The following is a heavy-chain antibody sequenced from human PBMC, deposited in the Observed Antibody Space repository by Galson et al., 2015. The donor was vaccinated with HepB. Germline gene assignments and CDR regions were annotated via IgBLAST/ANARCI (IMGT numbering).Heavy chain of an antibody. CDR2: IIPILGIA. Sequence: SVKVSCKASGGTFSSYAISWVRQAPGQGLEWMGRIIPILGIANYAQKFQGRVTITADKSTSTAYMELSSLRSEDTAVYYCAREKSSGYYSMHEYYGMDVWGQGTTVTVSS. D-gene: IGHD3-22*01. V-gene: IGHV1-69*04. CDR3: AREKSSGYYSMHEYYGMDV. CDR1: GGTFSSYA. J-gene: IGHJ6*02.